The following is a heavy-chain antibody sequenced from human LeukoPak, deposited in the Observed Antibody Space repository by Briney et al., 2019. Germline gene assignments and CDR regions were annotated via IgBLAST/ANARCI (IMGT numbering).Heavy chain of an antibody. D-gene: IGHD2-15*01. Sequence: ASETVSCKASGYTFTGYYMHWVRQAPGQRLEWMGWINPNSGCTNYAQKFQGRVPITRDTSISADYMELSRLRSDDTAVYYCARAIQFGGYFDYWGQGTLVTVSS. J-gene: IGHJ4*02. CDR2: INPNSGCT. CDR3: ARAIQFGGYFDY. CDR1: GYTFTGYY. V-gene: IGHV1-2*02.